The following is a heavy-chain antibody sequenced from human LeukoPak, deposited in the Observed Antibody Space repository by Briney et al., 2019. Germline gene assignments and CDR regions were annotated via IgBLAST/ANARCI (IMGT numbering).Heavy chain of an antibody. CDR2: IYTSGTT. CDR3: ARDGGNYEDYMDV. D-gene: IGHD4-11*01. V-gene: IGHV4-61*02. Sequence: SETLSLTCAVSGGSISSGGYYWSWIRQPAGKGLEWIGRIYTSGTTNYNPSLESRVTISVDTSKNQFSLKLSSVTAADTAVYYCARDGGNYEDYMDVWGKGTTVTVSS. J-gene: IGHJ6*03. CDR1: GGSISSGGYY.